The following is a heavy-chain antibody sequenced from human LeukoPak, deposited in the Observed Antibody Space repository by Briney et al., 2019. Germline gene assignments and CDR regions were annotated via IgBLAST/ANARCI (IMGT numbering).Heavy chain of an antibody. D-gene: IGHD5-12*01. CDR1: GYTFTSYG. V-gene: IGHV1-2*02. CDR2: INPNSGGT. Sequence: ASVKVSCKASGYTFTSYGISWVRQAPGQGLEWMGWINPNSGGTNYAQKFQGRVTMTRDTSISTAYMELSRLRSDDTAVYYCARSKNSDSGYKRADAFDIWGQGTMVTVSS. J-gene: IGHJ3*02. CDR3: ARSKNSDSGYKRADAFDI.